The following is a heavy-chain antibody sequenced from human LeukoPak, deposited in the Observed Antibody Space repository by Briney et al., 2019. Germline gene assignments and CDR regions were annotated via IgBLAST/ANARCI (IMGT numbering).Heavy chain of an antibody. Sequence: GPVKVSCKASGYTFTSYGISWVRQAPGQGLEWVGWIKPNTGATHYSKRFQGRVTMTRDTSVSTAYMELTSLRSDDTAVYFCAREFRVVMTAFLDYWGQGTLVIVSS. CDR2: IKPNTGAT. V-gene: IGHV1-2*02. CDR3: AREFRVVMTAFLDY. D-gene: IGHD2-21*02. CDR1: GYTFTSYG. J-gene: IGHJ4*02.